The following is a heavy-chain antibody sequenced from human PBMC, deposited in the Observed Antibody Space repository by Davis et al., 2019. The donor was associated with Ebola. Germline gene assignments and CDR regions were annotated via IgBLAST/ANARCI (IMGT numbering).Heavy chain of an antibody. D-gene: IGHD3-10*01. CDR2: IYSAGTT. CDR1: GFTVSSNY. V-gene: IGHV3-53*01. Sequence: GESLKISCAVSGFTVSSNYMSWVRQAPGKGLEWVSVIYSAGTTYYADSVKGRFTISRDNSKNMLYLQMNSLRAEDTAVYYCARQPLWFGQNYFEYWGRGTPVTVSS. CDR3: ARQPLWFGQNYFEY. J-gene: IGHJ4*02.